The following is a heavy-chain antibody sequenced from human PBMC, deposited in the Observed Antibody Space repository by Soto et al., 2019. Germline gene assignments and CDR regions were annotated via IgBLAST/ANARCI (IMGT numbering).Heavy chain of an antibody. V-gene: IGHV3-33*01. CDR3: ARDTSWGSNWFDP. J-gene: IGHJ5*02. Sequence: GGSLRLSCAASGFTFSSYGMHWVRQAPGKGLEWVAVIWYDGSNKYYADSVKGRFTISRDNSKNTLYLQMNSLRAEDTAVYYCARDTSWGSNWFDPWGQGTLVTVSS. CDR1: GFTFSSYG. CDR2: IWYDGSNK. D-gene: IGHD7-27*01.